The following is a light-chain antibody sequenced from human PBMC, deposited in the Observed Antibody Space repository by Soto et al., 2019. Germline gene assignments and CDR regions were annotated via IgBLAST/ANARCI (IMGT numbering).Light chain of an antibody. J-gene: IGKJ1*01. CDR2: GAS. CDR3: QQYGSSSQT. CDR1: QSVSSSY. V-gene: IGKV3-20*01. Sequence: EIVLTKSPGTLSLSPGERATLPCRASQSVSSSYLAWYQQKPGQTPRLLIYGASSRATGVPDRFSGSGAGTDFTLTISRLEPEDFAVYYCQQYGSSSQTFGQGTKVDIK.